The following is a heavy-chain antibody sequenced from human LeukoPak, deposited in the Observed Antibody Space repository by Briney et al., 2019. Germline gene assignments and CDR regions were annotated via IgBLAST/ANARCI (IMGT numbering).Heavy chain of an antibody. CDR2: ISSSNSFI. V-gene: IGHV3-21*01. CDR1: GFTFSTYT. J-gene: IGHJ4*02. CDR3: ATMSTVIRPFDY. D-gene: IGHD4-11*01. Sequence: GGSLRLSCAASGFTFSTYTMNWVRQAPGKGVEGVSYISSSNSFIYYADSVKGRFIVSRDNAKNSVYLQMNSLRAEDTAVYYCATMSTVIRPFDYWGQGTLVTVSS.